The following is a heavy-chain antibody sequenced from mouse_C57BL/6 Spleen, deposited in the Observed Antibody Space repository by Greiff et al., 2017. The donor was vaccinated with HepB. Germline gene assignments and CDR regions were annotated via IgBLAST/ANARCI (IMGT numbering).Heavy chain of an antibody. V-gene: IGHV1-61*01. CDR3: ARGDSSGYNY. CDR2: IYPSDSET. J-gene: IGHJ2*01. D-gene: IGHD3-2*02. CDR1: GYTFTSYW. Sequence: VQLQQPGAELVRPGSSVKLSCKASGYTFTSYWMAWVKQRPGQGLEWIGNIYPSDSETHYNQKFKDKATLTVDKSSSTAYMQLSSLTSEDSAVYYCARGDSSGYNYWGQGTTLTVSS.